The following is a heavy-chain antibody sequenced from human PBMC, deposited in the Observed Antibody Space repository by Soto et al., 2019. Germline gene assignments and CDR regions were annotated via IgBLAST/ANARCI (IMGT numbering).Heavy chain of an antibody. CDR3: AKDRSRSYGSGDLLGYFDS. CDR1: GCTFSTFA. V-gene: IGHV3-23*01. J-gene: IGHJ4*02. Sequence: GPSMRLPCPATGCTFSTFAMNWVLQAPGTGLEWVQTISGSGSTTDYADSVKGLFTISRDNFKNTLYLQMNSLRVEDTAVYYCAKDRSRSYGSGDLLGYFDSWGQGTLVTVPS. CDR2: ISGSGSTT. D-gene: IGHD2-15*01.